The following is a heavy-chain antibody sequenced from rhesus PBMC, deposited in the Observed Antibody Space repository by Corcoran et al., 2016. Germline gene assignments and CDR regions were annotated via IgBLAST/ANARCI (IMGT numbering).Heavy chain of an antibody. Sequence: QVQLQASGPAVVKPSETLSLTCTVSGASITSADDWSWIRQSPGKGLEWIGYVHGSSGTTNYNASLESRVTISNDTSKNQFSLKLNSMTTADTAVYFCARRRYSGSWRGFDYWGQGVLVTVSS. CDR2: VHGSSGTT. V-gene: IGHV4S7*01. CDR1: GASITSADD. J-gene: IGHJ4*01. D-gene: IGHD6-25*01. CDR3: ARRRYSGSWRGFDY.